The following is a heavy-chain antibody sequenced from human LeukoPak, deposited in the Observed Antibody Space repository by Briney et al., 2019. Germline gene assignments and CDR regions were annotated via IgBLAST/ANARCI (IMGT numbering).Heavy chain of an antibody. V-gene: IGHV3-21*04. D-gene: IGHD6-13*01. Sequence: GGSLRLSCAASGFTFSSYSMIWVRLAPGKGLEWVSSISSSSRYIYYADSVKGRFTISRDNAKNSLYMQMNSLRAEDRDVYYWLAAAGYRVEIWGGGAMVTVSS. CDR1: GFTFSSYS. CDR2: ISSSSRYI. CDR3: LAAAGYRVEI. J-gene: IGHJ3*02.